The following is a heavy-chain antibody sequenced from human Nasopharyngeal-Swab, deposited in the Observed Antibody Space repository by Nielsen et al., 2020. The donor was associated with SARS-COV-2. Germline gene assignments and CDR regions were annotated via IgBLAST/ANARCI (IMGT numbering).Heavy chain of an antibody. D-gene: IGHD2-15*01. V-gene: IGHV3-23*01. CDR3: AKNCSGGSCLTP. J-gene: IGHJ5*02. CDR2: ISGSGGST. Sequence: VRQAPGKGLEWVSSISGSGGSTSYADSVKGRFTISRDNSKNTLYLQMNSLRAEDTAVYYCAKNCSGGSCLTPWGQGTLVTVSS.